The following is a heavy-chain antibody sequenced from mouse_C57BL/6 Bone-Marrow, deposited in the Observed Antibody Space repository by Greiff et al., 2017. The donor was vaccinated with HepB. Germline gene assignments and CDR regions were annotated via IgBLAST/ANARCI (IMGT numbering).Heavy chain of an antibody. V-gene: IGHV5-9-1*02. CDR3: TRDRSTIQPYYYAMDY. CDR2: ISSGGDYI. CDR1: GFTFSSYA. D-gene: IGHD2-1*01. J-gene: IGHJ4*01. Sequence: EVQLVESGEGLVKPGGSLKLSCAASGFTFSSYAMSWVRQTPEKRLEWVAYISSGGDYIYYADTVKGRFTISRDNARNTLYLQMSSLKSEDTAMYYCTRDRSTIQPYYYAMDYWGQGTSVTVSS.